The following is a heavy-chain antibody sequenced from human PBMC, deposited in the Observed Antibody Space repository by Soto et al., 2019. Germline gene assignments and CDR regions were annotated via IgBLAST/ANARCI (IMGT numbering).Heavy chain of an antibody. Sequence: SETQSLTCSFSGCSISSSSYYWGWIRQPPGKGLEWIGSIYYSGSTYYNPSLKSRVTISVDTSKNQFSLRVTSVTAADTAVYYCARSITLVRGFIITNYYYDGMDVWGQGTTVTVSS. V-gene: IGHV4-39*01. J-gene: IGHJ6*02. CDR3: ARSITLVRGFIITNYYYDGMDV. CDR1: GCSISSSSYY. CDR2: IYYSGST. D-gene: IGHD3-10*01.